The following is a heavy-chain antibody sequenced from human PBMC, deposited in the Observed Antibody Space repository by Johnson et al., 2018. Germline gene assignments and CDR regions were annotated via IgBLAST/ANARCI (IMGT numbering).Heavy chain of an antibody. V-gene: IGHV3-15*07. CDR2: IKSKTDGGTT. D-gene: IGHD5-18*01. CDR1: GFTFSNAW. CDR3: ARARSWGIQLYYYYDGMDV. Sequence: EVQLVESGGGLVKPGGSLRLSCAASGFTFSNAWMNWVRQAPGKGLEWVGRIKSKTDGGTTDYAAPVKGRFTITRDDSKNPLYLQMNSLKTEDTAVYYCARARSWGIQLYYYYDGMDVWGQGTTVTVSS. J-gene: IGHJ6*02.